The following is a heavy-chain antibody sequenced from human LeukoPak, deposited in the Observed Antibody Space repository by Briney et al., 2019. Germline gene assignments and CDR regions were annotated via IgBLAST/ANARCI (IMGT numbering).Heavy chain of an antibody. CDR3: ATSVGDGYDSN. D-gene: IGHD5-12*01. CDR1: GFTFSSYW. CDR2: IKQDGSEK. J-gene: IGHJ4*02. V-gene: IGHV3-7*01. Sequence: GGSLRLSCAASGFTFSSYWMSWVRQAPGKGLEWVANIKQDGSEKYYVDSVRGRFTISRDNAKNSLYLQLNSLRAEDTAVYYCATSVGDGYDSNWGQGTLVTVSS.